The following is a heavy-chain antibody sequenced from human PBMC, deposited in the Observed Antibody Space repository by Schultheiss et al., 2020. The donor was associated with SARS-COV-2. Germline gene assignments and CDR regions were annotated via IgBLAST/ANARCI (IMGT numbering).Heavy chain of an antibody. CDR1: GYSFTSYW. V-gene: IGHV5-51*01. J-gene: IGHJ4*02. CDR3: ARCPSSSFLNLYYFDY. D-gene: IGHD6-13*01. CDR2: IYPGDSDT. Sequence: GESLKISCKGSGYSFTSYWIGWVRQMPGKGLEWMGIIYPGDSDTRYSPSFQGQVTISADKSISTAYLQWSSLKASDTAMYYCARCPSSSFLNLYYFDYWGQGTLVTVSS.